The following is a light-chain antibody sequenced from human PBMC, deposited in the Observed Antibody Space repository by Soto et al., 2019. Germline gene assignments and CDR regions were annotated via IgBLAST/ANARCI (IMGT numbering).Light chain of an antibody. CDR2: DVD. V-gene: IGLV2-14*03. CDR1: SSDVGSYNY. J-gene: IGLJ2*01. Sequence: QSALTQPASVSGFPGQSITISCTGTSSDVGSYNYVSWYQQHPGKAPKLMLYDVDNWSPGVSYRFSGSKSGGTASLTISGLQAEDEADYYCSSYSTSSDLVVFGGGTKLTVL. CDR3: SSYSTSSDLVV.